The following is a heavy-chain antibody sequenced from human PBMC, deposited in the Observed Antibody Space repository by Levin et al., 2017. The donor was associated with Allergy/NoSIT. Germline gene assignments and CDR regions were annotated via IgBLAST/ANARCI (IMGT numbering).Heavy chain of an antibody. CDR1: GFTFSSYG. CDR2: ISYDGSNK. V-gene: IGHV3-30*18. Sequence: GESLKISCAASGFTFSSYGMHWVRQAPGKGLEWVAVISYDGSNKYYADSVKGRFTISRDNSKNTLYLQMNSLRAEDTAVYYCAKEFGAGYCSGGSCYSGGGFDYWGQGTLVTVSS. CDR3: AKEFGAGYCSGGSCYSGGGFDY. D-gene: IGHD2-15*01. J-gene: IGHJ4*02.